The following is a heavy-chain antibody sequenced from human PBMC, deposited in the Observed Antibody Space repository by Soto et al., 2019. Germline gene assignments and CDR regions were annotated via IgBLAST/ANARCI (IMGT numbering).Heavy chain of an antibody. CDR3: AIVPAAMVGYYGMDV. J-gene: IGHJ6*02. Sequence: GESLKISCKGSGYSFTSYWISWVRQMPGKGLEWMGRIDPSDSYTNYSPSFQGHVTISADKSISTAYLQWSSLKASDTAMYYCAIVPAAMVGYYGMDVWGQGTTVTSP. D-gene: IGHD2-2*01. CDR1: GYSFTSYW. V-gene: IGHV5-10-1*01. CDR2: IDPSDSYT.